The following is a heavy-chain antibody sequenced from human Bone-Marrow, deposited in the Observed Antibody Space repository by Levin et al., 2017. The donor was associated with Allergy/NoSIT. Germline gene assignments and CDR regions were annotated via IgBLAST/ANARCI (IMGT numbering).Heavy chain of an antibody. CDR2: IYKSGST. Sequence: KPSETLSLTCTVSGGSISSYYWSWIRQPPGKGLEWIGYIYKSGSTNYNPSLKSRITISIDTSKNQFSLKLNSVTAADTAVYYCARVGHEYGELVLGLDAWGQGTLVTVSS. J-gene: IGHJ5*02. CDR3: ARVGHEYGELVLGLDA. CDR1: GGSISSYY. V-gene: IGHV4-59*01. D-gene: IGHD4-17*01.